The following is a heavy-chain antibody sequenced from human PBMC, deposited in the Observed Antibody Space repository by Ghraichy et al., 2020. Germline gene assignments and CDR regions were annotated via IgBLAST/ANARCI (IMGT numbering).Heavy chain of an antibody. CDR2: ISVTTTDI. Sequence: GGSLRLSCTASGFTFSSYTMNWVRQAPGKGLEWVSGISVTTTDIYYADSVKGRFTISRDNAENSLYLQMNSLRAEDTAVYFCARETPGSRTSCYAFDIWGQGTLVTVSS. CDR1: GFTFSSYT. V-gene: IGHV3-21*01. CDR3: ARETPGSRTSCYAFDI. D-gene: IGHD2-2*01. J-gene: IGHJ3*02.